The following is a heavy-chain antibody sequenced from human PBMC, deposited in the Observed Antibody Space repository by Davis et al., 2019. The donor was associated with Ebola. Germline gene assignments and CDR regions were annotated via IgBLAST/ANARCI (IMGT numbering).Heavy chain of an antibody. CDR1: GYTLTGYY. V-gene: IGHV1-2*02. D-gene: IGHD2-21*01. Sequence: ASVKVSCKASGYTLTGYYMHWVRQAPGQGLEWLGWINPKSGGTNSAQKFLGRVTVTRDTSIGTVYMELTRLRPDDTAVYYCARVTRYWGGDVDYFQHWGQGTLVTVAS. CDR3: ARVTRYWGGDVDYFQH. J-gene: IGHJ4*02. CDR2: INPKSGGT.